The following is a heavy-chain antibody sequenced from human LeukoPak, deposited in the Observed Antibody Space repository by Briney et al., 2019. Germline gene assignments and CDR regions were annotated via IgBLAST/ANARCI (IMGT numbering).Heavy chain of an antibody. CDR1: GGSISSYY. CDR2: IYYSGST. J-gene: IGHJ4*02. D-gene: IGHD3-10*01. V-gene: IGHV4-59*01. Sequence: SETLSLTCTVSGGSISSYYWSWIRQPPGKGLEWIAYIYYSGSTNYNPSLKSRVTISVDTSKNQFSLKLSSVTAADTAVYYCARAGITTLFDYWGQGTLVTVSS. CDR3: ARAGITTLFDY.